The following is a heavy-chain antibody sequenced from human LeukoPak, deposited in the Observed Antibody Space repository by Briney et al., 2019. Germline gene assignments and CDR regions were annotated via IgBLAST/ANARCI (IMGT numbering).Heavy chain of an antibody. CDR1: GGSISSYY. Sequence: SDTLSLTCTVSGGSISSYYWSWIRQPPGKGLEWIGYLYYSGSTNYYPSLKSRVTISVDTSKNQFSLKLSSVTAADTAVYYCARAGGYGGSLAYWGQGALVTVSS. CDR3: ARAGGYGGSLAY. D-gene: IGHD5-18*01. J-gene: IGHJ4*02. CDR2: LYYSGST. V-gene: IGHV4-59*07.